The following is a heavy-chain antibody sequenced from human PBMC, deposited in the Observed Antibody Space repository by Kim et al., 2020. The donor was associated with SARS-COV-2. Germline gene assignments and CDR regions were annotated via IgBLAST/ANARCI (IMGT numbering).Heavy chain of an antibody. V-gene: IGHV5-51*01. CDR3: ARLRVVVTSSGALDL. Sequence: GESLKISCRGSGYTFIRHWIAWVRQMPGKGLEWMGMILPGSESDSRYSPSFQGQVSMSVDKSSSTAYLQWRGLKASDTAMYYCARLRVVVTSSGALDLWGQGTMVTVSS. CDR2: ILPGSESDS. CDR1: GYTFIRHW. J-gene: IGHJ3*01. D-gene: IGHD3-22*01.